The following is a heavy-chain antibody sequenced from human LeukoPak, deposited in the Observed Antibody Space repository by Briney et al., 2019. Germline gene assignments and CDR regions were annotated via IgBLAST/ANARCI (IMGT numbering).Heavy chain of an antibody. J-gene: IGHJ4*02. CDR1: GYTFTGYY. V-gene: IGHV1-2*06. Sequence: GASVKVSCKASGYTFTGYYMHWVRQAPGQGLEWTGRINPNSGGTNYAQKFQGRVTMTRDTPISTAYMELSRLRSDDTAVYYCARVWRFYDSSGELDYWGQGTLVTVSS. D-gene: IGHD3-22*01. CDR2: INPNSGGT. CDR3: ARVWRFYDSSGELDY.